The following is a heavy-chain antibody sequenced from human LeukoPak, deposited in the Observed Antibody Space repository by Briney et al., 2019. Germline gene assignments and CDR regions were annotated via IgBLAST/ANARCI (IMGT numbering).Heavy chain of an antibody. D-gene: IGHD7-27*01. CDR3: ARQTWGENHYFDY. CDR2: IYYSGST. J-gene: IGHJ4*02. CDR1: GGSISSSSYY. Sequence: SEILSLTCTVSGGSISSSSYYWGWVRQPPGKGLEWIGSIYYSGSTYYNPSLKSRVTISVDTSKNQFSLKLSSVTAADTAVYYCARQTWGENHYFDYWGQGTLVTVSS. V-gene: IGHV4-39*01.